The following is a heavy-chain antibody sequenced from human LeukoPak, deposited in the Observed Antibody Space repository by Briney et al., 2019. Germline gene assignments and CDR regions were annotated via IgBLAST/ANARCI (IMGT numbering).Heavy chain of an antibody. CDR2: IRSKAYGGTT. J-gene: IGHJ5*02. Sequence: PGRSLRLSCTASGFTFGDYAMSWVRQAPGKGLEWVGFIRSKAYGGTTEYAASVKGRFTISRDDSKNTLYLQMNSLKTEDTAVYYCTTDQDGDYGSWWFDPWGQGTLVTVSS. V-gene: IGHV3-49*04. CDR1: GFTFGDYA. D-gene: IGHD4-17*01. CDR3: TTDQDGDYGSWWFDP.